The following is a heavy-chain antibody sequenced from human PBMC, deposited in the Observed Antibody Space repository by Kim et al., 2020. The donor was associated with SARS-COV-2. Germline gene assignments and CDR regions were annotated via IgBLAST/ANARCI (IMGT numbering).Heavy chain of an antibody. CDR3: AKAHFITGATRGGFDY. V-gene: IGHV3-9*01. Sequence: SGKARIPISRDNAKKYLYLQMNSLRAEDTALYYCAKAHFITGATRGGFDYWGQGTLVTVSS. D-gene: IGHD1-7*01. J-gene: IGHJ4*02.